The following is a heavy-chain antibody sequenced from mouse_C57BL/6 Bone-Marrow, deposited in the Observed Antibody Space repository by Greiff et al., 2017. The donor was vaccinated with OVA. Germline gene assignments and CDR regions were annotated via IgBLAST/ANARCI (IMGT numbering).Heavy chain of an antibody. D-gene: IGHD2-2*01. CDR3: ARSGGYGFAY. Sequence: VHLVESGAELVKPGASVKISCKASGYAFSSYWMNWVKQRPGKGLEWIGQIYPGDGDTNYNGKFKGKATLTADKSSSTAYMQLSSLTSEDSAVYFCARSGGYGFAYWGQGTLVTVSA. CDR1: GYAFSSYW. J-gene: IGHJ3*01. CDR2: IYPGDGDT. V-gene: IGHV1-80*01.